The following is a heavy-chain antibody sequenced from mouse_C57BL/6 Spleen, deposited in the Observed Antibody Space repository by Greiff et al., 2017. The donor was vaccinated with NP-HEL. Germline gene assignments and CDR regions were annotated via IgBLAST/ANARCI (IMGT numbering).Heavy chain of an antibody. V-gene: IGHV1-82*01. J-gene: IGHJ4*01. CDR3: AKISSYAMDY. D-gene: IGHD6-1*01. CDR1: GYAFSSSW. CDR2: IYPGDGDT. Sequence: VQLQQSGPELVKPGASVKISCKASGYAFSSSWMNWVKQRPGKGLEWIGRIYPGDGDTNYNGKFKGKATLTADKSTSTAYRQLSSLTSEDSAVYFCAKISSYAMDYWGQGTSVTVSS.